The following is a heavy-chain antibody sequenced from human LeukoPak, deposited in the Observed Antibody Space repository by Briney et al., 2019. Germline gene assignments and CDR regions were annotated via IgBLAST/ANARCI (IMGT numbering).Heavy chain of an antibody. CDR1: GGSISSGGYY. CDR2: IYYSGST. D-gene: IGHD3-10*01. V-gene: IGHV4-31*03. CDR3: ARADTMVRGVTSPFDY. Sequence: SQTLSLTCTVSGGSISSGGYYWSWIRQHPGKGLEWIGYIYYSGSTYYNPSLKSRVTISVDTSKNQFSLKLSSVTAADTAVYYCARADTMVRGVTSPFDYWGQGTLVTVSS. J-gene: IGHJ4*02.